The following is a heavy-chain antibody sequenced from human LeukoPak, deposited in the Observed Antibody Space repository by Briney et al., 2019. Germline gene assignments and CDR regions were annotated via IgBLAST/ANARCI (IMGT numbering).Heavy chain of an antibody. D-gene: IGHD6-19*01. CDR2: IYYSGST. J-gene: IGHJ4*02. Sequence: SETLSLTCTVSGGSISSYYWSWIRQPPGKGLEWIGYIYYSGSTNYNPSLKGRVTISVDTSKNQFSLKLSSVTAADTAVYYCARVPGYSSGWYDYWGQGTLVTVSS. CDR1: GGSISSYY. V-gene: IGHV4-59*01. CDR3: ARVPGYSSGWYDY.